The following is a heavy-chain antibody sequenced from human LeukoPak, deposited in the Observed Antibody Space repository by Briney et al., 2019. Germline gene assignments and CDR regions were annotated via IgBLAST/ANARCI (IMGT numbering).Heavy chain of an antibody. Sequence: GGSLRLSCAASGFTFDDYVMSWVRQAPGKGLEWVSGINWNGANTGYSDSVKGRFTISRDNAKNSLYLQMNSLRAEYTALYYCARATFSGTFYLSFDYWGQGTLVTVSS. J-gene: IGHJ4*02. D-gene: IGHD1-26*01. CDR2: INWNGANT. V-gene: IGHV3-20*04. CDR3: ARATFSGTFYLSFDY. CDR1: GFTFDDYV.